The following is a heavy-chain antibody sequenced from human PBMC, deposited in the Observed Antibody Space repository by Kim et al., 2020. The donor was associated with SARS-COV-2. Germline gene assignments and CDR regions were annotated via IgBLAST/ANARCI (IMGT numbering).Heavy chain of an antibody. D-gene: IGHD3-22*01. CDR3: ARARITMIVVDAFDI. V-gene: IGHV4-31*03. CDR2: IYYSGST. CDR1: GGSISSGGYY. J-gene: IGHJ3*02. Sequence: SETLSLTCTVSGGSISSGGYYWSWIRQHPGKGLEWIGYIYYSGSTYYNPSLKSRVTISVDTSKNQFSLKLSSVTAADTAVYYCARARITMIVVDAFDIWGQGTTVTVSS.